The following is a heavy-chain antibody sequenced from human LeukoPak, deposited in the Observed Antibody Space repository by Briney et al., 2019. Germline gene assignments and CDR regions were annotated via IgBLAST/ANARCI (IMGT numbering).Heavy chain of an antibody. CDR1: GGSFSGYY. CDR3: ARVHYGDYLYYYYHMDV. D-gene: IGHD4-17*01. Sequence: SETLSLTCAVYGGSFSGYYWSWIRQPPGKGLEWIGQINHSGSTNYNPSLKSRVTISVDTSKNQFSLKPSSVTAADTAVYYCARVHYGDYLYYYYHMDVWGKGTTVTVSS. V-gene: IGHV4-34*01. CDR2: INHSGST. J-gene: IGHJ6*03.